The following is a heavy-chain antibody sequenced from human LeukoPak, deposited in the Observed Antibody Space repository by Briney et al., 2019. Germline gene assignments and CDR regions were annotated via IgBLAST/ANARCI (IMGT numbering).Heavy chain of an antibody. CDR2: IIPIFGTA. CDR3: ARRQYYYDSSGYS. D-gene: IGHD3-22*01. CDR1: GGTFSSYA. J-gene: IGHJ5*02. Sequence: ASVKVSCKASGGTFSSYAISWVRQAPGQGLEWMGGIIPIFGTANYAQKFQGRVTITTDESTSTAYMELSSLRSEDTAVYYCARRQYYYDSSGYSWSQGTLVTVSS. V-gene: IGHV1-69*05.